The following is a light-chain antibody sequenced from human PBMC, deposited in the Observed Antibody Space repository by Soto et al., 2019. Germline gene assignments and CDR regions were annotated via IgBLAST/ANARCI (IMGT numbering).Light chain of an antibody. CDR3: ATWDDSLNNVI. J-gene: IGLJ2*01. V-gene: IGLV1-44*01. CDR1: TSNIGTNT. CDR2: SDD. Sequence: QSVLTQSPSASGTSGQRVSISCSGSTSNIGTNTVSWYQLVPGTAPKLLIYSDDQRPSAVPGRFSGSKSGTSASLAISGLQSEDEADYYCATWDDSLNNVIFGGGTKPTVL.